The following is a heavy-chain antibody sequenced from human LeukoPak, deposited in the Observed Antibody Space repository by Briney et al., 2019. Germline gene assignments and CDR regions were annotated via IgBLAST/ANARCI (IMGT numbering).Heavy chain of an antibody. CDR3: ARTYCVNGVCSAFDY. V-gene: IGHV1-18*01. J-gene: IGHJ4*02. D-gene: IGHD2-8*01. CDR1: GYTFNSYG. CDR2: ISAYNGKT. Sequence: ASVKVSCKASGYTFNSYGISWVRQAPGQGLEWMGWISAYNGKTNYAQKLQGRVTMTTDTSTSTAYMELRSLRSDDAAVYYRARTYCVNGVCSAFDYWGQGTLVTVSS.